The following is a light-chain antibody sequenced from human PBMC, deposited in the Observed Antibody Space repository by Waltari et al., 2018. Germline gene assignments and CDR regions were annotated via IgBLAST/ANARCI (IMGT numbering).Light chain of an antibody. CDR2: YDR. CDR1: NLGTKS. CDR3: QVWDFTSDHVV. J-gene: IGLJ2*01. Sequence: SYMLTQPPSVSVAPGQTARISCGGNNLGTKSVHWYQQKPGQAPVFVIYYDRDRASGIPERFSGSNSGNTATLTISRVEAGDEADYFCQVWDFTSDHVVFGGGTKLTVL. V-gene: IGLV3-21*04.